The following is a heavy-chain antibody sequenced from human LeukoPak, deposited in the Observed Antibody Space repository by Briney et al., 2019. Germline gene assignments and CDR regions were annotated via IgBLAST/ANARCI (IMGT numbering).Heavy chain of an antibody. V-gene: IGHV3-30-3*01. CDR1: GFTFSSYA. J-gene: IGHJ4*02. D-gene: IGHD3-22*01. Sequence: GGSLRLSCAASGFTFSSYAMHWVRQAPGKGLEWVAVISYDGSNKYYADSVKGRFTISRDNSKNTLYLQMNSLRAEDTAVYYCAPATHYYDSSGYPLWGQGTLVTVSS. CDR2: ISYDGSNK. CDR3: APATHYYDSSGYPL.